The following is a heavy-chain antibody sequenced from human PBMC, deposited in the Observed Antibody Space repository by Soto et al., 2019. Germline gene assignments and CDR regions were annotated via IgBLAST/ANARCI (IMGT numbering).Heavy chain of an antibody. D-gene: IGHD6-6*01. J-gene: IGHJ6*02. Sequence: GASVKVSCKASGYTFTSYAMHWVRQAPGQRLEWMGWINAGNGNTKYSQKFQGRVTITRDTSASTAYMELSSLRSEDTAVYYCARVWYSSSSINYYGMDVWGQGTTVTVSS. CDR1: GYTFTSYA. CDR2: INAGNGNT. V-gene: IGHV1-3*01. CDR3: ARVWYSSSSINYYGMDV.